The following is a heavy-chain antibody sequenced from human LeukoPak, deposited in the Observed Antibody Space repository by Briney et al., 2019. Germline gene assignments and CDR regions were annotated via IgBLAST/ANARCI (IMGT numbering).Heavy chain of an antibody. CDR3: VCYDNAAEYFHY. J-gene: IGHJ1*01. CDR2: MWGDGTNE. D-gene: IGHD3-22*01. V-gene: IGHV3-33*01. CDR1: GFTFSSYT. Sequence: GGSLRLSCVASGFTFSSYTMQWVRQAPGKGLDWVALMWGDGTNEYYADSVKGRFTISRDNSKNTLYLQMNSLRAEDTALYYCVCYDNAAEYFHYWGQGTLVTVSS.